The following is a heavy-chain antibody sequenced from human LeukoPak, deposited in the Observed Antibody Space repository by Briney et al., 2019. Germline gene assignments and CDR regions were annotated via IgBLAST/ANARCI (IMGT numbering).Heavy chain of an antibody. Sequence: PGGSLRLSCAASGFTFDDYAMHWVRHAPGKGLEWVSGISWNSGSIGYADSVKGRFTISRDNAKNSLYLQMNSLRAEDTALYYCAKVASGSYFPDPYFDYWGRGTLVTVSS. CDR3: AKVASGSYFPDPYFDY. CDR1: GFTFDDYA. CDR2: ISWNSGSI. J-gene: IGHJ4*02. V-gene: IGHV3-9*01. D-gene: IGHD1-26*01.